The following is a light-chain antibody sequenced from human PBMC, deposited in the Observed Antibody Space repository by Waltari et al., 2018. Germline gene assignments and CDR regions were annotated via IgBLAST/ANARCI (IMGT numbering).Light chain of an antibody. CDR3: QQYYREEWT. V-gene: IGKV1-NL1*01. Sequence: DIQMTQSPSSLSASVGDRVTITCRASRGISNSLAWLQQKPGKAPKLLLYAASRLESGVPSRFSGSGSGTDYTLTISRLLPEDSATYSCQQYYREEWTFGQGTKVEVK. J-gene: IGKJ1*01. CDR1: RGISNS. CDR2: AAS.